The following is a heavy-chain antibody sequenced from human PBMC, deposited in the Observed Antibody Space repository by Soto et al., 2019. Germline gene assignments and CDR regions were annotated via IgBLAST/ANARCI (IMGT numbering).Heavy chain of an antibody. CDR1: GGSISSYY. D-gene: IGHD2-15*01. Sequence: SETLSLTCTVSGGSISSYYWSWIRQPPGKGLEWIGYIYYSGSTNYNPSLKSRVTISVDTSKNQFSLKLSSVTAADTAVYYCARHGAPASRIRYYYYYMDVWGKGTTVTVSS. J-gene: IGHJ6*03. V-gene: IGHV4-59*08. CDR2: IYYSGST. CDR3: ARHGAPASRIRYYYYYMDV.